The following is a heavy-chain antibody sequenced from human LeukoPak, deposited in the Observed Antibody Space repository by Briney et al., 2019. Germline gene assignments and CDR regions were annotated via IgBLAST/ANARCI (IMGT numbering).Heavy chain of an antibody. CDR1: GFTFSDYY. D-gene: IGHD3-10*01. V-gene: IGHV3-11*03. CDR3: ARLRGYGSGNYPVEL. J-gene: IGHJ5*02. CDR2: ISRSSNDT. Sequence: GGSLRLSCAASGFTFSDYYMTWIRQAPGKGLEWVSYISRSSNDTNYVDSVKGRFTISRDNAKNSLYLQMNSLRAGDTAVYYCARLRGYGSGNYPVELWGQGTLVTVSS.